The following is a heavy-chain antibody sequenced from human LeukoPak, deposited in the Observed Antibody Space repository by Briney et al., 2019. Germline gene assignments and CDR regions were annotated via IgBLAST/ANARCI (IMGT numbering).Heavy chain of an antibody. Sequence: SETLSLTCAVYGGSFSGYYWSWIRQPPGKGLEWIGEINHSGSTYYNPSLKSRVTISVDTSKNQFSLKLSSVTAADTAVYYCARDSSGSWDWGQGTLVTVSS. CDR2: INHSGST. CDR3: ARDSSGSWD. J-gene: IGHJ4*02. V-gene: IGHV4-34*01. D-gene: IGHD3-22*01. CDR1: GGSFSGYY.